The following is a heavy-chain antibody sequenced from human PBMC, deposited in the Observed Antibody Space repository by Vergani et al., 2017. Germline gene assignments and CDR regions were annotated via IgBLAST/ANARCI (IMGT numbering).Heavy chain of an antibody. J-gene: IGHJ5*02. Sequence: QVQLVESGGGVVQPGVSLRLSCAASGFTFSNYGMHWVRQAPGKGLEWVAFIQYDGSYKYYPDSVKGRFTITRDNSKNTLYLQMNSLRTEDTAVYYCAKANDIVRGVTSGFDPWGKGTLVTVSS. CDR2: IQYDGSYK. D-gene: IGHD3-10*01. V-gene: IGHV3-30*02. CDR3: AKANDIVRGVTSGFDP. CDR1: GFTFSNYG.